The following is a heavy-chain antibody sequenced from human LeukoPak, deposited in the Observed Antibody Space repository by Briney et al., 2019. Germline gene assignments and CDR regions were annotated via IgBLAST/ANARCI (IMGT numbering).Heavy chain of an antibody. Sequence: ASVKVSCKASGYTFKNYPMHWVRQAPGQRLEWMGWMNVANGNTKYSEKFQNRVTTRRDTPASTAYLELSSLTSEDTAIYYCARVAIAMIVVTYFDYWGQGTLVTVSS. V-gene: IGHV1-3*01. CDR3: ARVAIAMIVVTYFDY. D-gene: IGHD3-22*01. CDR1: GYTFKNYP. J-gene: IGHJ4*02. CDR2: MNVANGNT.